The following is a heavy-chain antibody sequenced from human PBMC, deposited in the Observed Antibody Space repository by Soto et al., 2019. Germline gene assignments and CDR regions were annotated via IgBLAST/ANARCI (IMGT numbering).Heavy chain of an antibody. V-gene: IGHV3-23*01. Sequence: GGSLRLSCAASGFTFSSYAMSWVRQAPGKGLEWVSAISGSGGSTYYADSVKGRFTISRDNSKNTLYLQMNSLRAEGTAVYYCASIAAAGMGGDYWGQGTLVTVSS. D-gene: IGHD6-13*01. CDR2: ISGSGGST. CDR1: GFTFSSYA. CDR3: ASIAAAGMGGDY. J-gene: IGHJ4*02.